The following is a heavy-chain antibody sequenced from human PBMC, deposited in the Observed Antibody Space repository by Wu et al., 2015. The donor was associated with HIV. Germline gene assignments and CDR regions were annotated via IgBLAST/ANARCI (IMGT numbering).Heavy chain of an antibody. J-gene: IGHJ6*02. D-gene: IGHD6-19*01. CDR3: ARGIAVAGSFGMDV. V-gene: IGHV1-46*01. CDR2: INPSLGST. CDR1: GYTFTTYY. Sequence: QVQLVQSGAAIRKPGASVKVSCKASGYTFTTYYLNWVRQAPGQGLEWMGIINPSLGSTTNSQKFQGRVTMTRDTSTNTVYMELSSLRSEDTAVYYCARGIAVAGSFGMDVWGQGTTVTVSS.